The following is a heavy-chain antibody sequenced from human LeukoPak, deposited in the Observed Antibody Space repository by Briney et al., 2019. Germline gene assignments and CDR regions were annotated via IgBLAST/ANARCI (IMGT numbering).Heavy chain of an antibody. J-gene: IGHJ4*02. CDR2: ISGSGGST. D-gene: IGHD3-22*01. Sequence: GGPLRLSCAASGFTFSSYAISWVRQAPGKGLEWVSAISGSGGSTYYADSVKGRFTISRDNSKNTLYLQMISLRAEDTAVYYCAKDDGRGVYYDSSGPDYWGQGTLVTVSS. CDR1: GFTFSSYA. V-gene: IGHV3-23*01. CDR3: AKDDGRGVYYDSSGPDY.